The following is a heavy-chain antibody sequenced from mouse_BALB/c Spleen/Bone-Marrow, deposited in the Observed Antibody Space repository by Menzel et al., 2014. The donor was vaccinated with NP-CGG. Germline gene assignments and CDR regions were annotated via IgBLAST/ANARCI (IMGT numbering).Heavy chain of an antibody. CDR2: IRNKAYDYTT. CDR1: GFTFTDSY. V-gene: IGHV7-3*02. Sequence: EVKLVESGGGLVQPGGSLRLSCTTSGFTFTDSYMSWVRQPPGKALEWLGFIRNKAYDYTTEYSASVKGRFTISRDSSQSILYLRMNTLRPEDSATYYCARFPMDYWGQGTSVTVSS. CDR3: ARFPMDY. J-gene: IGHJ4*01.